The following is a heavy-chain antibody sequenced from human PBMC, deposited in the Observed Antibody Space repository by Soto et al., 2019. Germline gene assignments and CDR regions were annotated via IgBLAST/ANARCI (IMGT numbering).Heavy chain of an antibody. CDR1: GFIFSNYG. J-gene: IGHJ1*01. CDR2: ITFDGSNK. Sequence: PGGSLRLSCAASGFIFSNYGMHWVRQAPGKGLEWVAVITFDGSNKYYADSVKGRFTISRDNSKNTVYLQMNSLRPVDTAVYYCAKPQSVGESENFQHWGQGTLVTVSS. D-gene: IGHD3-3*01. V-gene: IGHV3-30*18. CDR3: AKPQSVGESENFQH.